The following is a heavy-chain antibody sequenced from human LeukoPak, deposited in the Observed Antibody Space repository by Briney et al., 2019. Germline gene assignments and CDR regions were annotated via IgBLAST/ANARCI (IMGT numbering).Heavy chain of an antibody. D-gene: IGHD3-9*01. CDR2: ISGSSGST. Sequence: GGSLRLSCAASGFTFSSYGMIWVRQAPGKGLEWVSSISGSSGSTYYADSVKGRFTFSRDTSKNTLYLQMNSLRAEDTAVYYCARGPLDSYDILTAHRPFDYWGQGTLVTVSS. J-gene: IGHJ4*02. CDR1: GFTFSSYG. CDR3: ARGPLDSYDILTAHRPFDY. V-gene: IGHV3-23*01.